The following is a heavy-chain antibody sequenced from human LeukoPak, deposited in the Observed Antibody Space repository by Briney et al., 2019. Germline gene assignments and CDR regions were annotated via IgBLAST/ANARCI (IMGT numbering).Heavy chain of an antibody. CDR1: GGSFSGYY. J-gene: IGHJ5*02. CDR2: IKHSGST. D-gene: IGHD2-2*01. V-gene: IGHV4-34*01. CDR3: ARLAKRRYCSSTSCYRHGFDP. Sequence: SETLSLTCAVYGGSFSGYYWSWIRQPPGKGLEWIGEIKHSGSTNYNPSLKSRVTISVDTSKNQFSLKLSSVTAADTAVYYCARLAKRRYCSSTSCYRHGFDPWGQGTLVTVSS.